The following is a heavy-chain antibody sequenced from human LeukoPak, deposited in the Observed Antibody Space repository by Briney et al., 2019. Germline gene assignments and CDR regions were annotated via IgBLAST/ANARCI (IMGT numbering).Heavy chain of an antibody. CDR2: IYYSGTT. J-gene: IGHJ4*02. CDR3: ARVGTYYYGSGSYSHFDY. V-gene: IGHV4-39*07. CDR1: GGSISSSDYY. D-gene: IGHD3-10*01. Sequence: SETLSLTCTVSGGSISSSDYYWGWIRQPPGKGLEWIASIYYSGTTHYNPSHQSRVTISVDTSKNQFSLKLSSVTAADTAVYYCARVGTYYYGSGSYSHFDYWGQGTLVTVSS.